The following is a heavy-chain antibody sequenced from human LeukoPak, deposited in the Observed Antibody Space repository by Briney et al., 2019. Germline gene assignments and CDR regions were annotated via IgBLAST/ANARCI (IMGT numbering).Heavy chain of an antibody. V-gene: IGHV3-30-3*01. J-gene: IGHJ4*02. D-gene: IGHD6-19*01. CDR2: ISYDGSNK. CDR1: GFTFSTYA. Sequence: GGSLRLSCASSGFTFSTYAMHWVRQAPGKGLEWVAVISYDGSNKYYTDSVKGRFTISRDNPKNTLYMEMNSLGGEDTAVYYCARDRFNSNGWYWYIDYWGQGTLVTVSS. CDR3: ARDRFNSNGWYWYIDY.